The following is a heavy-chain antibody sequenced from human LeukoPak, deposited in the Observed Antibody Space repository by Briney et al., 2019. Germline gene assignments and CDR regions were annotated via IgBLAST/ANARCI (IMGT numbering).Heavy chain of an antibody. V-gene: IGHV3-48*01. CDR1: GFTFSSYS. CDR2: IRTSSPTI. Sequence: GGSLRLSCAASGFTFSSYSMNWVRQALGKGLEWVSYIRTSSPTIYYADSVKGRFTISRDNAKNSLYLQMNSLRVEDTAIYYCARDHRWGFDYWGQGTLVTVSS. D-gene: IGHD4-23*01. J-gene: IGHJ4*02. CDR3: ARDHRWGFDY.